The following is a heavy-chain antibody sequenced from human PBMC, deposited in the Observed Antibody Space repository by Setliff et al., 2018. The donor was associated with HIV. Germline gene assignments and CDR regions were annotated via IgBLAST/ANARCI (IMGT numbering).Heavy chain of an antibody. CDR1: DDSISTDY. J-gene: IGHJ4*02. Sequence: SETLSLTCTVSDDSISTDYWTWIRQPPGKGLEWIGYIYNSASTSYNPSLKSRVTISVDTSKNQFSLKLSSVTAADTAVYYCARHSPSDYWGQGTLVTVSS. CDR3: ARHSPSDY. CDR2: IYNSAST. V-gene: IGHV4-59*08.